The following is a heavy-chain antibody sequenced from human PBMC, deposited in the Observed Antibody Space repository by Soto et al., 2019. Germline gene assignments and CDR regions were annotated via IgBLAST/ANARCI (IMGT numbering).Heavy chain of an antibody. D-gene: IGHD3-10*01. V-gene: IGHV3-33*01. J-gene: IGHJ4*02. CDR1: GFTFSSYG. CDR3: ARDSYGSGSYYTYFDY. Sequence: QVQLVESGGGVVQPGRSLRLSCAASGFTFSSYGMHWVRQAPGKGLEWVAVIWYDGSNKYYADSVKGRFTISRDNSKNTLYLQMNSLRAEDTAVYYCARDSYGSGSYYTYFDYWGQGTLVTVSS. CDR2: IWYDGSNK.